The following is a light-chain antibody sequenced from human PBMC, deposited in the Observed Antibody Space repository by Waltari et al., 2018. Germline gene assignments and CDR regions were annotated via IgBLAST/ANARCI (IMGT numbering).Light chain of an antibody. Sequence: DIQMTQSPSSLSASVGDRVTITCRASHDIYIHLAWYQQKPGEVPKLLIYGASTLHSGVPSRFSGRRSGTDFTLTISSLQPEDFATYYCQKYNDVPQPFGGGTKVE. V-gene: IGKV1-27*01. CDR2: GAS. CDR3: QKYNDVPQP. CDR1: HDIYIH. J-gene: IGKJ4*01.